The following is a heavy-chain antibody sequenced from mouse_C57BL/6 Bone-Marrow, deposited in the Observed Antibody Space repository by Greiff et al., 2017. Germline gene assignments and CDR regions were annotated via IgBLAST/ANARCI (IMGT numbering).Heavy chain of an antibody. V-gene: IGHV5-16*01. CDR3: ARDNWDWGYFDY. Sequence: EVQLVESEGGLVQPGSSMKLSCTASGFTFSDSYMAWVRQVPEKGLEWVANINYDGGSTYYLDSLKSRFIISRDNAKNILYLQMSSLKSEDTATYYCARDNWDWGYFDYWGQGTTLTVSS. CDR1: GFTFSDSY. D-gene: IGHD4-1*01. CDR2: INYDGGST. J-gene: IGHJ2*01.